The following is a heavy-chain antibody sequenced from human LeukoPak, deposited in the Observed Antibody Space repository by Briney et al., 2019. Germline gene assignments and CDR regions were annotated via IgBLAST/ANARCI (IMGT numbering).Heavy chain of an antibody. CDR3: ARGPSSPFYMDV. J-gene: IGHJ6*03. V-gene: IGHV3-64*01. Sequence: PGGSLRLSCAASGFTFGSYTMHWVRHAPGKGLEYVSAITGNGGSKYHATSVKGRFSVSRDNSKNTLYLQMGSLTADDMAVYYCARGPSSPFYMDVWGKGTTVTFSS. CDR2: ITGNGGSK. CDR1: GFTFGSYT.